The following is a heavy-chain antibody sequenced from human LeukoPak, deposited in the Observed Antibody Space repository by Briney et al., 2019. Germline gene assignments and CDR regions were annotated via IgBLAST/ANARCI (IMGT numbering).Heavy chain of an antibody. J-gene: IGHJ4*02. CDR2: IYHSGST. CDR3: ARGKYYYDSSGYFRFDY. Sequence: PSETLSLTCTVSGYSISSGYYWGWIRQPPGKGLEWIGSIYHSGSTYYNPTLKSRVTISVDTSKNQFSLKPSSVTAADTAVYYCARGKYYYDSSGYFRFDYWGQGTLVTVSS. V-gene: IGHV4-38-2*02. CDR1: GYSISSGYY. D-gene: IGHD3-22*01.